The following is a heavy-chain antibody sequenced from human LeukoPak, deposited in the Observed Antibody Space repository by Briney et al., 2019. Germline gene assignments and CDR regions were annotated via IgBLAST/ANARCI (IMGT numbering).Heavy chain of an antibody. CDR2: INPSGGST. J-gene: IGHJ4*02. V-gene: IGHV1-46*01. Sequence: APVKVSCKASGYTFTSYYMHWVRQAPGQGLEWMGIINPSGGSTSYAKKFQGRVTMTRDTSTSTVYMELSSLRSEDTAVYYCARVDYDYVWGSYRLHSPFDYWGQGTLVTVSS. D-gene: IGHD3-16*02. CDR3: ARVDYDYVWGSYRLHSPFDY. CDR1: GYTFTSYY.